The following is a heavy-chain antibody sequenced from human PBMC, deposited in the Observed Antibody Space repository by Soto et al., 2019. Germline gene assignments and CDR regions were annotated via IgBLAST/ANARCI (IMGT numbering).Heavy chain of an antibody. CDR3: ARDRGGCSGGSCYHWFDP. D-gene: IGHD2-15*01. CDR1: GGSISSYY. Sequence: SETLSITCTVSGGSISSYYWSWIRQPPGKGLEWIGYIYYSGSTNYNPSLKSRVTISVDTSKNQFSLKLSSVTAADTALFYCARDRGGCSGGSCYHWFDPWGQGTLVTVSS. J-gene: IGHJ5*02. CDR2: IYYSGST. V-gene: IGHV4-59*01.